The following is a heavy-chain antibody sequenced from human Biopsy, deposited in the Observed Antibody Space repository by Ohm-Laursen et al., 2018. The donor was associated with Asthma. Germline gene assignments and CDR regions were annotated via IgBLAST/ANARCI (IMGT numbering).Heavy chain of an antibody. CDR1: GFTFDDYG. Sequence: SLRFSCAAPGFTFDDYGMHWVRQAPGKGLEWVSGISWNSGSIGYADSVKGRFTISRDNAKNSLYLQMNSLRVEDTALYYCAKATLGDIGKDYWGQGTLVTVSS. CDR2: ISWNSGSI. V-gene: IGHV3-9*01. CDR3: AKATLGDIGKDY. D-gene: IGHD2-21*01. J-gene: IGHJ4*02.